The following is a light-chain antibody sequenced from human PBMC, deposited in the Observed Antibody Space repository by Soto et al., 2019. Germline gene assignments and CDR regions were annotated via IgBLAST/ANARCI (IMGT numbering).Light chain of an antibody. CDR2: TAS. J-gene: IGKJ3*01. CDR1: QNISVF. CDR3: QQTYSTLVT. V-gene: IGKV1-39*01. Sequence: DIQMTQSPSSLSASVGDRVTIACRASQNISVFLKWYQHKAGKAPKLLIYTASSLESGVPSRISGGGSGTEFTLTISSLQPDDFATYDCQQTYSTLVTFGPGTKVDIK.